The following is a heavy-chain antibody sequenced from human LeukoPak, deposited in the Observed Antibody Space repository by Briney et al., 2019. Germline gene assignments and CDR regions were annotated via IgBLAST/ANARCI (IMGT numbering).Heavy chain of an antibody. Sequence: GGSLRLSCAASGFTFSSYAMHWVRQAPGKGLEWVAVISYDGSNKYYADSVKGRFTISRDNSKNTLYLQMNSLRAEDTAVYYCAKDNWFDPWGQGTLVTVSS. J-gene: IGHJ5*02. CDR2: ISYDGSNK. CDR1: GFTFSSYA. V-gene: IGHV3-30-3*01. CDR3: AKDNWFDP.